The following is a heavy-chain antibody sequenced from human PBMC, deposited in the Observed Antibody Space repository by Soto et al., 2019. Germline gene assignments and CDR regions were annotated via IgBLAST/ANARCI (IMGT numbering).Heavy chain of an antibody. CDR1: GFTFSSYW. D-gene: IGHD3-22*01. V-gene: IGHV3-7*01. CDR2: IKQDGSEK. Sequence: GGSLRLSCAASGFTFSSYWMSWVRQAPGKGLEWVANIKQDGSEKYYVDSVKGRFTISRDNAKNSLYLQMNSLRAEDTAVYYCAREVDSSGYVGYYYGMDVWGQGTTVTASS. CDR3: AREVDSSGYVGYYYGMDV. J-gene: IGHJ6*02.